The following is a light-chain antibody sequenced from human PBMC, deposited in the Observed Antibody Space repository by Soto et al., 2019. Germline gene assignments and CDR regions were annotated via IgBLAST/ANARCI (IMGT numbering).Light chain of an antibody. CDR2: KAS. V-gene: IGKV1-5*03. CDR3: QQYNSYPRT. J-gene: IGKJ1*01. Sequence: DIQMTQSPSTLSASVGDRATITCRASQGITSWLAWFQQKPGKAPKLLIYKASSLASGVPSRFSGRGYETEFTLTISSLQPDDFATYYCQQYNSYPRTFGQGTKVEIK. CDR1: QGITSW.